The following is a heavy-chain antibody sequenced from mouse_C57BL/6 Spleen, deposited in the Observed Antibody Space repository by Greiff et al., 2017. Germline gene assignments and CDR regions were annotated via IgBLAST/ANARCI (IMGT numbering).Heavy chain of an antibody. Sequence: QVQLKQPGTELVKPGASGYTFTSYWMHWVKQRPGQGLEWIGNINPSNGGTNYNEKFKSKATLTVDKSSSTAYMQLSSLTSEDSAVYYCARSGMVLAYWGQGTLVTVSA. CDR3: ARSGMVLAY. D-gene: IGHD1-1*02. V-gene: IGHV1-53*01. CDR2: INPSNGGT. J-gene: IGHJ3*01. CDR1: GYTFTSYW.